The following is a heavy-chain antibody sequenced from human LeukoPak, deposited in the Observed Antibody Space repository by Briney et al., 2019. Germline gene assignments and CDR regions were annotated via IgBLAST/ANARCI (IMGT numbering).Heavy chain of an antibody. D-gene: IGHD3-3*01. J-gene: IGHJ4*02. CDR1: GGSISSSSYY. Sequence: SETLSLTCTVSGGSISSSSYYWGWIRQPPGKELEWIGSIYYSGSTYYNPSLKSRVTISVDTSKNQFSLKLSSVTAAETAVYYCARDLLPHTIVGVDPPYYFDYWGQGTLVTVSS. V-gene: IGHV4-39*07. CDR3: ARDLLPHTIVGVDPPYYFDY. CDR2: IYYSGST.